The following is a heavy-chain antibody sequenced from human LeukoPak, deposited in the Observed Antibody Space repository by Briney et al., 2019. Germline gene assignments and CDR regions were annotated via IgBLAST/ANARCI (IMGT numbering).Heavy chain of an antibody. CDR1: VFTFSIYC. Sequence: GGSLRLSCAASVFTFSIYCMSWVRQAPGKGLEWVAKIKKDGSETYYVDSVKGRFTISRENAKNSLYLQMNRLRAEATAVYYCARDRYSSSSMDYWGQGTLVTV. D-gene: IGHD6-6*01. CDR2: IKKDGSET. CDR3: ARDRYSSSSMDY. J-gene: IGHJ4*02. V-gene: IGHV3-7*01.